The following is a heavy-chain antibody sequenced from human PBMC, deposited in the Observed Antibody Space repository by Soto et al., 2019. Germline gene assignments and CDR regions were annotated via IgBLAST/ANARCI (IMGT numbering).Heavy chain of an antibody. D-gene: IGHD3-10*01. J-gene: IGHJ6*02. CDR3: AGGGGITMVRGDYYYGMDV. Sequence: QVQLVQSGAEVKKPGSSVKVSCKASGGTFSSYTISWVRQAPGQGLEWMGRIIPILGIANYAQKFQGRVTITADKSTSTAYMELSSLRAEDTAVYYCAGGGGITMVRGDYYYGMDVWGQGTTVTVSS. V-gene: IGHV1-69*02. CDR1: GGTFSSYT. CDR2: IIPILGIA.